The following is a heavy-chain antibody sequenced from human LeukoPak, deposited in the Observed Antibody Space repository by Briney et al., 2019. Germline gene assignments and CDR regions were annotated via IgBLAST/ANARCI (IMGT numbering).Heavy chain of an antibody. CDR1: GSSFTSYW. Sequence: PGESLEISCQGSGSSFTSYWIGWVRQLPGKGLEWMGIIYPGDSDTRYSPSFQGQVTISADKSISTAYLQWSSLKASDTAMYYCARLGSRLLWLGESVDTTGYGMDVWGQGTTVTVSS. CDR3: ARLGSRLLWLGESVDTTGYGMDV. CDR2: IYPGDSDT. D-gene: IGHD3-10*01. V-gene: IGHV5-51*01. J-gene: IGHJ6*02.